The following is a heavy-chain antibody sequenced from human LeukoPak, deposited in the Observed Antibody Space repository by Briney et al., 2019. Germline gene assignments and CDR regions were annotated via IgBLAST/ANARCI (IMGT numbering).Heavy chain of an antibody. CDR1: GFTFSSYA. CDR3: AKGRSTVTILCDFDY. D-gene: IGHD4-17*01. V-gene: IGHV3-23*01. CDR2: ISGSGGST. Sequence: GGSLRLSCAASGFTFSSYAMSWVRQAPGKGLEWVSAISGSGGSTYYADSVKGRFTISRDNSKNTLYLQVNSLRAEDTAVYYCAKGRSTVTILCDFDYWGQGTLVTVSS. J-gene: IGHJ4*02.